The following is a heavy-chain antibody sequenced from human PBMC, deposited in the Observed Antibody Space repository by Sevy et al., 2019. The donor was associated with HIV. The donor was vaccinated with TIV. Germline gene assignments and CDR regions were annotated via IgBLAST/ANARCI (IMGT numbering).Heavy chain of an antibody. V-gene: IGHV3-74*01. CDR2: INSDGSNT. CDR1: GFTFSSYW. Sequence: GGSLRLSCAASGFTFSSYWMHWVRQAPGKGLVWVSRINSDGSNTSYADSVKGRFSISRDNAKNTLYLQMNSLRAEDTAVYYCASGWLVRGNAFDIWGQGTKGTGSS. CDR3: ASGWLVRGNAFDI. J-gene: IGHJ3*02. D-gene: IGHD6-19*01.